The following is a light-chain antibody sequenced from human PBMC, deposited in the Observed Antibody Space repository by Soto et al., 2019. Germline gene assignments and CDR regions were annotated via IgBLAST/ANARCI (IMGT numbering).Light chain of an antibody. CDR1: QSVSSN. Sequence: EIVXTXXXXTLSVSPGERATLSCRASQSVSSNLAWYQQKPGQAPRLLIYGASTRATGIPARFSGSGSGTEFTLTISSLQSEDFAVYYCQQYNNWPPTFGQGTKLEIK. V-gene: IGKV3-15*01. CDR2: GAS. J-gene: IGKJ2*01. CDR3: QQYNNWPPT.